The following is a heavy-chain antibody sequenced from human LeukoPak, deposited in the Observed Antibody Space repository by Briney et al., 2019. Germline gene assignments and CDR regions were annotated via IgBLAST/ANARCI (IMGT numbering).Heavy chain of an antibody. J-gene: IGHJ5*02. CDR1: GFTVSINY. D-gene: IGHD6-13*01. CDR3: ARDLAIAAAGTRVGGFDP. Sequence: GVLRLSCAASGFTVSINYMSWVRQAPGKGLEWVSVIYSGGSTYYADSVKGRFTISRDNSKNTLYLQMNSLRAEDTAVYYCARDLAIAAAGTRVGGFDPWGQGTLVTVSS. V-gene: IGHV3-53*01. CDR2: IYSGGST.